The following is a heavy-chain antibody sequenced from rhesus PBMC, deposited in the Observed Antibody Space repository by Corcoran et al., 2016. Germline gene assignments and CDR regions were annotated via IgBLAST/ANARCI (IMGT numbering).Heavy chain of an antibody. CDR3: AREYSNYEGYFDY. V-gene: IGHV3S18*01. D-gene: IGHD4-23*01. CDR2: ISFTGGRT. CDR1: GFSFSDYY. Sequence: EVQLVESGGGLAKPGGSLRLSCAASGFSFSDYYMYWFLQAPGKGLEWVLGISFTGGRTYYADSVKGRFTISRENAKNTLYLQMDSLRAEDTAVYYCAREYSNYEGYFDYWGQGVLVTVSS. J-gene: IGHJ4*01.